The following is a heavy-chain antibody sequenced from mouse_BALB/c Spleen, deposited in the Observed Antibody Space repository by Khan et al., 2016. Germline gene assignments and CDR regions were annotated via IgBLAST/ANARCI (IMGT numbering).Heavy chain of an antibody. CDR3: ARADYYGSSGAY. J-gene: IGHJ3*01. CDR2: INPGSGGT. V-gene: IGHV1-54*01. CDR1: GYAFTNYL. Sequence: VQLQQSGAELVRPGTSVKVSCKASGYAFTNYLIEWVKQRPGQGLEWIGVINPGSGGTNYNEKFKGKATLTADKSSSTAYMQLSSLTSDDSAVYFWARADYYGSSGAYWGQGTLVTVSA. D-gene: IGHD1-1*01.